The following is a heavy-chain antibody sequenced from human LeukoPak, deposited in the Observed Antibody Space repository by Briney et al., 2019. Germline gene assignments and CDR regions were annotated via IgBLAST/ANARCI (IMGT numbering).Heavy chain of an antibody. CDR1: GYTFTSYY. J-gene: IGHJ5*02. V-gene: IGHV1-46*01. CDR3: ARDRGSSSWYGGFDP. Sequence: GASVKVSCKASGYTFTSYYMHWVRQAPGQGLEWMGIINPSGGSTSYAQKFQGRVTMTRDMSTSTVYMELSSLRSEDTAVYYCARDRGSSSWYGGFDPWGQGTLVTVSS. CDR2: INPSGGST. D-gene: IGHD6-13*01.